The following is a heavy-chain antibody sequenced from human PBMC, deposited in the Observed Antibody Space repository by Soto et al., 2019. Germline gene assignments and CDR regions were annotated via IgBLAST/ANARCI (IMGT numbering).Heavy chain of an antibody. CDR3: AKASGWCGEFDY. CDR1: GFTFSSYA. D-gene: IGHD3-10*01. V-gene: IGHV3-23*01. J-gene: IGHJ4*02. CDR2: ISGSGGST. Sequence: EVQLLESGGGLVQPGGSLRLSCAASGFTFSSYAMSWVRQAPGKGLEWVSAISGSGGSTYYADSVKGRFTISRDNSKNTLYLQLSSLRAEDTAVCYCAKASGWCGEFDYWGQGTLVTVSS.